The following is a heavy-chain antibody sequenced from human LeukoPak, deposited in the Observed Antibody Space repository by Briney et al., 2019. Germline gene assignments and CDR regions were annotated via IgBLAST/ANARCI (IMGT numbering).Heavy chain of an antibody. CDR1: GGSISSYY. J-gene: IGHJ6*03. D-gene: IGHD3-22*01. CDR3: AGGPYYDSSGYYHYYYYYYMDV. Sequence: SEALSLTCTVSGGSISSYYWSWIRQPPGKGLEWIGYIYYSGSTNYNPSLKSRVTISVDTSKNQFSLKLSSVTAADTAVYYCAGGPYYDSSGYYHYYYYYYMDVWGKGTTVTVSS. CDR2: IYYSGST. V-gene: IGHV4-59*01.